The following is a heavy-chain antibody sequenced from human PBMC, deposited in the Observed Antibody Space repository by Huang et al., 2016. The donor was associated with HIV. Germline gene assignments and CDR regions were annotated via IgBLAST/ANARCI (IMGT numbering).Heavy chain of an antibody. J-gene: IGHJ4*02. D-gene: IGHD3-10*01. V-gene: IGHV3-74*01. CDR3: ARGSRQGKYYYGSGTAY. CDR1: GFTFSSYW. Sequence: EVQLVESGGGLVQPGGSLRHSCAASGFTFSSYWMHWVRQVPGKGRVWVSHIKSDGSSTSYADSVKGRFTISRDNAKNTLYLQMNSLRAEDTAVYYCARGSRQGKYYYGSGTAYWGQGTLVTVSS. CDR2: IKSDGSST.